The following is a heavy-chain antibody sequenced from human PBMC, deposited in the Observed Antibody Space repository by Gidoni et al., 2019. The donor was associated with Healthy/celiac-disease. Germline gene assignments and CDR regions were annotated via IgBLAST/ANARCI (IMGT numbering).Heavy chain of an antibody. CDR2: ILYDGSNK. Sequence: QVQLVESGGGVVKPGRSLRLSCAASGFTFSSYGIHWVRQAPGKVLEWVAVILYDGSNKYYSDSVKGLFTISRDNSKNTLYLQMNSLRAEDTAVYYCARDGVRRPSSGSYRFWGQGTLVTVSS. J-gene: IGHJ4*02. CDR3: ARDGVRRPSSGSYRF. D-gene: IGHD1-26*01. CDR1: GFTFSSYG. V-gene: IGHV3-33*01.